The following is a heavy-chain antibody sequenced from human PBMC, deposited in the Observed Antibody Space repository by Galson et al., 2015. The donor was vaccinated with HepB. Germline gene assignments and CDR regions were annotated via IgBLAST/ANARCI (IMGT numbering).Heavy chain of an antibody. J-gene: IGHJ6*02. V-gene: IGHV3-23*01. CDR3: AKGDVWGSAARNYGMDV. D-gene: IGHD3-16*01. CDR1: GFTFSNYA. CDR2: ISAGGDTT. Sequence: SLRLSCAASGFTFSNYAMTWVRQAPGKGLEWVSRISAGGDTTYYADSVKGRFTISRDNAKTMLSLRTNSLRAEDTAVYYCAKGDVWGSAARNYGMDVWGQGTTVTVSS.